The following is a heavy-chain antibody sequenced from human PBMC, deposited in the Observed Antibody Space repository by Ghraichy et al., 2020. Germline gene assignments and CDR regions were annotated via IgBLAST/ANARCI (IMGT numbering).Heavy chain of an antibody. V-gene: IGHV1-18*04. J-gene: IGHJ4*02. CDR2: ISAYRVYT. CDR1: AYSFTSYG. Sequence: ASVKVSCKASAYSFTSYGFSWVRQAPGQGLEWMGWISAYRVYTNYAQKFQGRVIMTTDTSTSTAYMELRSLRSDDTAVYYCASLFMIRGVIIIDYWGQGALVTVSS. D-gene: IGHD3-10*01. CDR3: ASLFMIRGVIIIDY.